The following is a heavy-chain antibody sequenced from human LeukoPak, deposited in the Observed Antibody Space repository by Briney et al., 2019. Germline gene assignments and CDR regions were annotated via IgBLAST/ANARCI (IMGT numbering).Heavy chain of an antibody. V-gene: IGHV1-18*01. Sequence: ASVTVSCKASGYTFTSYGISWVRQAPGQGLEWMGWISAYNGNTNYAQKLQGRVTMTTDTSTSTAYMELRSLRSDDTAVYYCARDGPFYYYDSSGYWRMYYFDYWGQGTLVTVSS. J-gene: IGHJ4*02. CDR2: ISAYNGNT. D-gene: IGHD3-22*01. CDR3: ARDGPFYYYDSSGYWRMYYFDY. CDR1: GYTFTSYG.